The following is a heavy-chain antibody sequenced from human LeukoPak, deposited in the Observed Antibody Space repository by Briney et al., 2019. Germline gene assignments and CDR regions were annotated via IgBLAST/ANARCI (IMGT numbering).Heavy chain of an antibody. CDR3: ARAQYYYYYYMDV. CDR1: GGSISSYY. V-gene: IGHV4-4*07. Sequence: SETLSLTCTVSGGSISSYYWSWIRQPAGKGLEWIGRIYTSGTTNYNPSLKSRVTISVDTSKNQFSLQLSSATAADTAVYYCARAQYYYYYYMDVWGKGTTVTVSS. CDR2: IYTSGTT. J-gene: IGHJ6*03.